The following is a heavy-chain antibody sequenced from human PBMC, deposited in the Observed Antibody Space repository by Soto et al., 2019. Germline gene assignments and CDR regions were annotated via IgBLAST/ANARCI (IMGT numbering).Heavy chain of an antibody. CDR1: GFTFSSYA. Sequence: EVQLLESGGGLVQPGGSLRLSCAASGFTFSSYAMSWVRQAPGKGLEWVSAISGSGGSTYYADSVKGRFTISRDNSKNTLYLQMNSLRAEDTAVYYCAKAQPYLWSGYPHHYFDYWGQGTLVTVSS. J-gene: IGHJ4*02. CDR2: ISGSGGST. CDR3: AKAQPYLWSGYPHHYFDY. D-gene: IGHD3-3*01. V-gene: IGHV3-23*01.